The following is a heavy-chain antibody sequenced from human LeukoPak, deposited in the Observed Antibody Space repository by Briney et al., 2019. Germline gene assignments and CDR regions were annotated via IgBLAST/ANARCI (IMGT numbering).Heavy chain of an antibody. J-gene: IGHJ4*02. V-gene: IGHV1-18*01. CDR1: GYTFTSYG. D-gene: IGHD2-2*03. CDR2: IXXYNGNT. CDR3: ARVDGVVVPAAIEGDY. Sequence: GASVKVSCTASGYTFTSYGISWVRQAPGQGLEWMGWIXXYNGNTNYAQKLQGXVTMTTDTSTSTAYMELRSLRSDDTAVYYCARVDGVVVPAAIEGDYWGQGTLVTVSS.